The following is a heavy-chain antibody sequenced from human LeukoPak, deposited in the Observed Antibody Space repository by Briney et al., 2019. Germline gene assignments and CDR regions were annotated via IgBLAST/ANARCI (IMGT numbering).Heavy chain of an antibody. D-gene: IGHD4-11*01. CDR2: ISFGSSYI. CDR1: GFIFKDYT. V-gene: IGHV3-21*01. Sequence: GGSLRLSCAASGFIFKDYTMNWVRQSPGKGLQWVSFISFGSSYISYADSLKGPFTVSRADAKSSVYLEMTSLGAEDTAVYYCARACTDYSVTDGFDSWGPGTLVTASS. J-gene: IGHJ4*02. CDR3: ARACTDYSVTDGFDS.